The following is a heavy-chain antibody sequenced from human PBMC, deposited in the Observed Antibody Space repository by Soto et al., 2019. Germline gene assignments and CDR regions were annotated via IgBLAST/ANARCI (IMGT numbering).Heavy chain of an antibody. CDR2: IYHSGSA. D-gene: IGHD4-17*01. Sequence: QVQLQESGPGLVKPSGTLSLTCAVSGDSINSRNWWTWVRQSPGKGLEWIGEIYHSGSANYNPSLKGRVTMSVDKSKNHFSLNLTSVTAADTAVYYCARGDAPTVTTINYFDPWGQGLLVTVSS. CDR1: GDSINSRNW. V-gene: IGHV4-4*02. J-gene: IGHJ5*02. CDR3: ARGDAPTVTTINYFDP.